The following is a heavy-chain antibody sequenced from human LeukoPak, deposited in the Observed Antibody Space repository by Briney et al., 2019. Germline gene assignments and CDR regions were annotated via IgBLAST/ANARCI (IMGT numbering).Heavy chain of an antibody. Sequence: GGSLRLSCAASGFSFDDSGMSWVRQVPGKGLEWVSVIDWNGGIITSADSVKGRFTISRDNAKDSLYLQMNSLRAEDTALYHCARVADYYDSSGYPFAGLDLWGQGTMVTVSS. CDR2: IDWNGGII. CDR1: GFSFDDSG. J-gene: IGHJ3*01. V-gene: IGHV3-20*01. D-gene: IGHD3-22*01. CDR3: ARVADYYDSSGYPFAGLDL.